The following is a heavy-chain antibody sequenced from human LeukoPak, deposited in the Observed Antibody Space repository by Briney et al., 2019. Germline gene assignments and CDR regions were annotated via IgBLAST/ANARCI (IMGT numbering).Heavy chain of an antibody. CDR3: AKDHVYSSLRPVEYYFDY. D-gene: IGHD6-13*01. J-gene: IGHJ4*02. CDR1: GFAFSSYA. V-gene: IGHV3-23*01. Sequence: PGGSLRLSCAASGFAFSSYAMSWVRQAPGKGLEGVSAISGSGGSTYYADSVKGRFTISRDNSKNTLYLQMNSLRAEDTAVYYCAKDHVYSSLRPVEYYFDYWGQGTLVTVSS. CDR2: ISGSGGST.